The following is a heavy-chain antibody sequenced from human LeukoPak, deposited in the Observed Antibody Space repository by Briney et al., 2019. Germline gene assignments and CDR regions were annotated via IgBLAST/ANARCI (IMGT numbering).Heavy chain of an antibody. D-gene: IGHD3-9*01. V-gene: IGHV1-18*01. Sequence: ASVKVSCKPSGYTFTSYGISWVRQAPGQGLECMGWISAYNGNTNYAQKLQGRVTMTTDTSTSTAYMELRSLRSDDTAVYYCARWNLRYFDWLLFADHWGQGTLVTVSS. CDR1: GYTFTSYG. J-gene: IGHJ4*02. CDR3: ARWNLRYFDWLLFADH. CDR2: ISAYNGNT.